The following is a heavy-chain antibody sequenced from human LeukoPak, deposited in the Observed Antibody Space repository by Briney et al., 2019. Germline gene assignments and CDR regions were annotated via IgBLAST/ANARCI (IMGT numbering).Heavy chain of an antibody. D-gene: IGHD1-26*01. CDR1: GFTFSDYY. V-gene: IGHV4-59*01. Sequence: SGFTFSDYYMSWIRQAPGKGLEWVGYIYYSGSTNYNPSLKSRVTISVYTSKNQFSLKLSSVTAADTAVYYCARDLPMYSGSSHRAFDIWGQGTMVTVSS. CDR3: ARDLPMYSGSSHRAFDI. CDR2: IYYSGST. J-gene: IGHJ3*02.